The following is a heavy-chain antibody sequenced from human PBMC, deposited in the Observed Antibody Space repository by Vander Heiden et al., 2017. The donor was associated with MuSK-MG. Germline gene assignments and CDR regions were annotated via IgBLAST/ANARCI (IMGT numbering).Heavy chain of an antibody. J-gene: IGHJ5*02. V-gene: IGHV1-2*02. CDR2: INPNSGGT. CDR3: ARGAEVEYYDFWSGYLSLYWFDP. Sequence: QVQLVQSGAEVTKPRASVNVSCKASGYTFTGYYMPWLRQAPGQGLEWMGWINPNSGGTNYAKKFQGRVTMTRDTSISTAYMELSRLGSDDTAVYYCARGAEVEYYDFWSGYLSLYWFDPWGQGTLVTVSS. D-gene: IGHD3-3*01. CDR1: GYTFTGYY.